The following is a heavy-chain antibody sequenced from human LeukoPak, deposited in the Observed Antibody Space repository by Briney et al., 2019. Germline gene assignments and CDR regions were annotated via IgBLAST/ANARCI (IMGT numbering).Heavy chain of an antibody. D-gene: IGHD4-17*01. J-gene: IGHJ4*02. CDR1: GFTFSTYT. CDR2: ISSGGGNI. CDR3: ARVRSYGDCIDY. Sequence: GGSLRLSCAASGFTFSTYTMNWVRQAPGKGLEWVSSISSGGGNIYYADSMKGRFTISRDNAKNSLYLQMNSLRAEDTAVYYCARVRSYGDCIDYWGQGTLVTVSS. V-gene: IGHV3-48*04.